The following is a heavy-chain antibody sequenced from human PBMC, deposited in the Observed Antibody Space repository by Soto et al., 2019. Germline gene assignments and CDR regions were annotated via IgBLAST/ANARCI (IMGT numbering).Heavy chain of an antibody. CDR3: ARERSGDRTYYFDY. CDR2: ISYDGSNK. Sequence: GGSLRLSCAASGFTFSSYAMHWVRQAPGKGLEWVAVISYDGSNKYYADSVKGRFTISRDNSKNTLYLQMNSLRAEDTAVYDCARERSGDRTYYFDYWGQGTLVTVSS. CDR1: GFTFSSYA. J-gene: IGHJ4*02. V-gene: IGHV3-30*04. D-gene: IGHD7-27*01.